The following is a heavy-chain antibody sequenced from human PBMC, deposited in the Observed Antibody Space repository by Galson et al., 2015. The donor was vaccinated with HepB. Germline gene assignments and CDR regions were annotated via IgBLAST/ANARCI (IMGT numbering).Heavy chain of an antibody. Sequence: QSGAEVKKPGESLKISCKGSGYSFTSYWIAWVRQMPGKGLEWMGIIYPGDSDIKYNPSFQGQVTISADKSISTAYLQWSSLKASDTAMYYCARQSLTMVRGIISGLNYWGQGTLVTVSS. CDR3: ARQSLTMVRGIISGLNY. CDR1: GYSFTSYW. J-gene: IGHJ4*02. D-gene: IGHD3-10*01. V-gene: IGHV5-51*01. CDR2: IYPGDSDI.